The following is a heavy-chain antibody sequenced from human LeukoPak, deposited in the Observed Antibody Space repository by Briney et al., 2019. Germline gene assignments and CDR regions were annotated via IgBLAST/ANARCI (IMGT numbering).Heavy chain of an antibody. CDR3: ARDLVQDYSSLHMDV. CDR2: IDFGGRII. D-gene: IGHD6-13*01. J-gene: IGHJ6*02. CDR1: GFTFSSYE. V-gene: IGHV3-48*03. Sequence: GGSLRLSCVASGFTFSSYEMNWVRQVPGKALEWVSYIDFGGRIINYADHVKGRLTISRDNAKNSNSLRAEDTAVYYCARDLVQDYSSLHMDVWGQGTTVTVSS.